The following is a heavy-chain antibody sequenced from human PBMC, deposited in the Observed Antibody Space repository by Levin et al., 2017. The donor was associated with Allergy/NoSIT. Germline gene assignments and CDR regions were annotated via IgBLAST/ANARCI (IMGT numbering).Heavy chain of an antibody. CDR3: AREIGQLGWFDP. CDR1: GGSISSYY. J-gene: IGHJ5*02. CDR2: IYFSGTS. Sequence: KASETLSLTCTVSGGSISSYYWSWIRQPPGKGLEYIGFIYFSGTSNYNPSLKSRVTMSVDTSKNQFSLKLTSVTAADTAVYYCAREIGQLGWFDPWGQGTLVTVSS. V-gene: IGHV4-59*01. D-gene: IGHD6-6*01.